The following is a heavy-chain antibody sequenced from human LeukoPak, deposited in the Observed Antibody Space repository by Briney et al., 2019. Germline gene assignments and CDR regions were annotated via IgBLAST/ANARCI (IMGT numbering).Heavy chain of an antibody. CDR2: INGDGSST. CDR1: GFVFRNYY. V-gene: IGHV3-74*01. J-gene: IGHJ5*02. D-gene: IGHD6-13*01. Sequence: EGSLRLSCTVSGFVFRNYYMHWVRQTPGKGLVWVSHINGDGSSTSHADSVKGRFTISRDNAKSTLYLQMNSLRAEDTAVYYCARGGVPAAQDSWGQGTLVTVSS. CDR3: ARGGVPAAQDS.